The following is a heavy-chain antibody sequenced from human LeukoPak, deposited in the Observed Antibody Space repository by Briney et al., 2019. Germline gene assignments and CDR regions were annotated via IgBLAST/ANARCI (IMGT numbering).Heavy chain of an antibody. D-gene: IGHD1-26*01. V-gene: IGHV3-66*01. Sequence: GGSLRLSCAASGFTFSSYWMSWVRQAPGKGLEWVSVIYSGGSTYYADSVKGRFTISRDNSKNTLYLQMNSLRAEDTAVYYCAREVGATNFDYWGQGTLVTVSS. CDR3: AREVGATNFDY. CDR1: GFTFSSYW. J-gene: IGHJ4*02. CDR2: IYSGGST.